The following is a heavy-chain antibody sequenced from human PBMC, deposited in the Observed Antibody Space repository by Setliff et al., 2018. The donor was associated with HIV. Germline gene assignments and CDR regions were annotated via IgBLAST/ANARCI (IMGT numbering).Heavy chain of an antibody. CDR3: ARGDNYYYTSGTFHNGLDCFDF. V-gene: IGHV4-59*01. J-gene: IGHJ3*01. CDR2: IYYTGST. D-gene: IGHD3-10*01. Sequence: PSETLSLTCTVSGGSISNYYWNWIRQPPGKGLEWIGYIYYTGSTNYDPSLKSRVTISLDTSKDQFSLKLSSVTAADTAIYYCARGDNYYYTSGTFHNGLDCFDFRGQGTMVTVSS. CDR1: GGSISNYY.